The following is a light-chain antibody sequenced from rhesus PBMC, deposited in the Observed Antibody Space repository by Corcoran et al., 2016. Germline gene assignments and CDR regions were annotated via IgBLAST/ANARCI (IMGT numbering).Light chain of an antibody. Sequence: DIQMTQSPSSLSASVGDTVTITCRANQSLNSWLDWYRQKPGKATKPRIYKPSSLDTGVPSRFSGSGSGTEFTLTVNSLQPEEFATYYCLQYTTTPFTFGPGTKLDIK. CDR3: LQYTTTPFT. CDR2: KPS. CDR1: QSLNSW. V-gene: IGKV1-22*01. J-gene: IGKJ3*01.